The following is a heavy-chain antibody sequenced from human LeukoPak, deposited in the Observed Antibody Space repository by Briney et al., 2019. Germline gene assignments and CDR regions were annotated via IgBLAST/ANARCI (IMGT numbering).Heavy chain of an antibody. CDR1: GFTFNDYG. V-gene: IGHV3-9*01. J-gene: IGHJ6*02. CDR2: ISWNSDNI. D-gene: IGHD5-18*01. CDR3: AKTIVRDSYGSFLGDYGMDV. Sequence: GRSLRLSCAASGFTFNDYGMHWVRQAPGKGLEWFSGISWNSDNIGYADSVKGRFTISRDNAKNSLYLQMNSLSTEDTALYYCAKTIVRDSYGSFLGDYGMDVWGQGTTVTVSS.